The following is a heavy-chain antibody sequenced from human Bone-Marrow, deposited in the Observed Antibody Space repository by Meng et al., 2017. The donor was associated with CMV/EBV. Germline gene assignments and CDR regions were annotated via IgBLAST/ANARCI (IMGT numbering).Heavy chain of an antibody. Sequence: SVKVSCKASGYTLTCYYIHWVRQAPGQGLEWVGWINPNSGGKNNAQKFQGRVTMTRDTTISTAYMELSRLTSDDTAVYYCARRGLAALAYYSMVVWGQGTTVTVSS. CDR2: INPNSGGK. V-gene: IGHV1-2*02. CDR1: GYTLTCYY. CDR3: ARRGLAALAYYSMVV. J-gene: IGHJ6*02. D-gene: IGHD6-19*01.